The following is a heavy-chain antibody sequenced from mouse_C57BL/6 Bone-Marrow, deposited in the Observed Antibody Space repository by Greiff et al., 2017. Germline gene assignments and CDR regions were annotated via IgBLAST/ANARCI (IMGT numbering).Heavy chain of an antibody. J-gene: IGHJ3*01. CDR3: ARPYYYCSSPWFAY. D-gene: IGHD1-1*01. CDR1: GFTFSDYG. Sequence: EVKLQESGGGLVKPGGSLKLSCVASGFTFSDYGMHWVRQAPEKGLEWVAYISSGSSTIYYADTVKGRFTISRDNAKNTLFLQMTSLRSEDTAMYYCARPYYYCSSPWFAYWGQETLVTVSA. CDR2: ISSGSSTI. V-gene: IGHV5-17*01.